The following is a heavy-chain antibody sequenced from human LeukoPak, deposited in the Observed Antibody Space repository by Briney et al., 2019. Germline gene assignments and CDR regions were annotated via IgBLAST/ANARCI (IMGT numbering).Heavy chain of an antibody. CDR1: GYTFTGYY. V-gene: IGHV1-2*02. Sequence: GSVRVSCKASGYTFTGYYMRWVRQAPGQGRRWMGWINPNRGGTNFAQKFQGRVTITRDTSIRTAYMALSRLRSADSAAYYCARIPGYCSGGSCGGYYYYMDVWGKGPTVTVSS. J-gene: IGHJ6*03. CDR2: INPNRGGT. D-gene: IGHD2-15*01. CDR3: ARIPGYCSGGSCGGYYYYMDV.